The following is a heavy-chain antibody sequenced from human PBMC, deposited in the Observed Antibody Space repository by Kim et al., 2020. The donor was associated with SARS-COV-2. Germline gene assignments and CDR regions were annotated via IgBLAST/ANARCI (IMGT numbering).Heavy chain of an antibody. CDR3: VRDREPHYPFDY. V-gene: IGHV3-33*01. J-gene: IGHJ4*03. Sequence: YADSVKGRFTISRDNSKNTVYLQMNSLRVEDTAVYYCVRDREPHYPFDYWGHGALVTVSS. D-gene: IGHD1-1*01.